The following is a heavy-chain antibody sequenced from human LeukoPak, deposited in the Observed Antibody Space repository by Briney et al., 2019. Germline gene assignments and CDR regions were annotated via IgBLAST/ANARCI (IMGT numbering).Heavy chain of an antibody. CDR2: IKQDGSVE. CDR3: ARWADDSGIYYIAT. D-gene: IGHD3-10*01. CDR1: GFPYTTYW. V-gene: IGHV3-7*01. Sequence: GGPLSLPCPASGFPYTTYWLAWVRQAPGKGLQWVASIKQDGSVEYYVDSVKGRFTISRDNAKNSHYLQMNSLRVEDMAVYYCARWADDSGIYYIATWGQGTLVTVSS. J-gene: IGHJ5*02.